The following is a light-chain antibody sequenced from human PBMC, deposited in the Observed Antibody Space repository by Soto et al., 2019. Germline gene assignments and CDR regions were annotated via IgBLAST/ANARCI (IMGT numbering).Light chain of an antibody. CDR2: DAS. CDR3: QQRSNWPPIT. Sequence: EIVVAQAPATLALSPGERASPSCRASQSVSRYLAWYQQKPGQAPRLLIYDASNRATGIPARFSASASGTDFTLTISSLAPEDSAVYYCQQRSNWPPITFGQGTRLEIK. V-gene: IGKV3-11*01. J-gene: IGKJ5*01. CDR1: QSVSRY.